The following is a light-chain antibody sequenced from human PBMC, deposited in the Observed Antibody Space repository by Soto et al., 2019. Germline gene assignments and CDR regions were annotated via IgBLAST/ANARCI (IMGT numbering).Light chain of an antibody. CDR2: DAS. Sequence: EVVLTQSPGTLSLSPGERATLSCRASQSIGSSYLAWYQQKPGQAPRLLIYDASSRATGIPDRFSGGGSGTDFTLTISRLEPEDFAVYYCHQYGASPWTFGQGTRLEIK. V-gene: IGKV3-20*01. CDR3: HQYGASPWT. CDR1: QSIGSSY. J-gene: IGKJ5*01.